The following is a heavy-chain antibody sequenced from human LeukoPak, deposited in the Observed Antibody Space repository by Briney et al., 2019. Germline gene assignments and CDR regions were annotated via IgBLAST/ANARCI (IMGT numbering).Heavy chain of an antibody. CDR3: ARGGPFQWELLVY. Sequence: GGSLRLSCAASGFTFSSYAMHWVRQAPGKGLEYVSVISSNGGSTYYANSVQGRFTISRDNSKNTLYLQMGSLRAEDMAVYYCARGGPFQWELLVYWGQGTLVTVSS. CDR2: ISSNGGST. CDR1: GFTFSSYA. V-gene: IGHV3-64*01. D-gene: IGHD1-26*01. J-gene: IGHJ4*02.